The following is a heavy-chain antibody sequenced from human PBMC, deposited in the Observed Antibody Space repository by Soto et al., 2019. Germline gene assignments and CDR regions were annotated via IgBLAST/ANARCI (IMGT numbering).Heavy chain of an antibody. CDR1: GFTFSRYS. J-gene: IGHJ6*02. CDR2: IGTRSDI. D-gene: IGHD2-21*02. CDR3: AREETAWPLAYGLDV. Sequence: LRLSCAGSGFTFSRYSMHWVRQAPGKGLEWVSSIGTRSDIYYADSVKGRFTISRDNAKNSLSLQMNSLRAEDTGVYYCAREETAWPLAYGLDVWGQGTTVTVSS. V-gene: IGHV3-21*01.